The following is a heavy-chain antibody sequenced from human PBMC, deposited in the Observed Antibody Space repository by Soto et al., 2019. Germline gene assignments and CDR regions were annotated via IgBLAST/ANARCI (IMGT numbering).Heavy chain of an antibody. CDR2: INPNSGDT. Sequence: QVQLVQSGAEVKKPGASVKVSCKASGYTFTGYYMHWVRQAPGQGLEWMGWINPNSGDTNYAQKFQGRVTMTRDTSISTAYMELSRLRSDDTAVYYCARIDYYGSGSYHNYYGMDVWGQGTTVTVSS. V-gene: IGHV1-2*02. CDR1: GYTFTGYY. CDR3: ARIDYYGSGSYHNYYGMDV. J-gene: IGHJ6*02. D-gene: IGHD3-10*01.